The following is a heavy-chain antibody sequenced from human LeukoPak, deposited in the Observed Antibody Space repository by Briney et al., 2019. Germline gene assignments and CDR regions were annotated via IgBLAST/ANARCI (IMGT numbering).Heavy chain of an antibody. CDR2: IKQDESEK. D-gene: IGHD6-19*01. J-gene: IGHJ4*02. V-gene: IGHV3-7*01. CDR1: GFTFSSYW. CDR3: AREGVLVAGLRHLDY. Sequence: GGSLRLSCAASGFTFSSYWMSWVRQAPGKGLEWVANIKQDESEKYYVDSVKGRFTISRDNAKNSLYLQMNSLRAEDTAVYYCAREGVLVAGLRHLDYWGQGTLVTVSS.